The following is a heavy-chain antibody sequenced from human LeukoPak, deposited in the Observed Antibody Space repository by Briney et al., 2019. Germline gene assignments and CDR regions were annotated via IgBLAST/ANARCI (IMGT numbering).Heavy chain of an antibody. V-gene: IGHV3-7*01. CDR1: GVTFSNYW. Sequence: GGSLRLSCTASGVTFSNYWMSWVRRAPGKGLEWVANIKEDGGERNYVDSVRGRFTITRDNSRNSLYLQMNSLRGEDTAVYYCATERRGSSTYDGKEAFDFWGQGTLVTVSS. J-gene: IGHJ4*02. CDR2: IKEDGGER. CDR3: ATERRGSSTYDGKEAFDF. D-gene: IGHD6-13*01.